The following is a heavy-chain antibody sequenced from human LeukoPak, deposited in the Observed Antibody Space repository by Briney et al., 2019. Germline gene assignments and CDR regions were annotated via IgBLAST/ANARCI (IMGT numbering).Heavy chain of an antibody. CDR1: GGSFSGYY. V-gene: IGHV4-34*01. Sequence: PSETLSLTCAVYGGSFSGYYWSWIRQPPGKGLEWIGEIDHSGSTNYNPSLKSRVTISVDTSKNQFSLKLSSVTAADTAVYYCARRWFTMIVNDAFDIWGQGTMVTVSS. J-gene: IGHJ3*02. CDR3: ARRWFTMIVNDAFDI. CDR2: IDHSGST. D-gene: IGHD3-22*01.